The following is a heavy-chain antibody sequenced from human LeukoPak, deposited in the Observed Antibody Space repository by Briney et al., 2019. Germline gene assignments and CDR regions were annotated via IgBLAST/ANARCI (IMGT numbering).Heavy chain of an antibody. CDR1: GGTFSSYA. CDR3: ARAEITGTTADAFDI. Sequence: SVKVSCKASGGTFSSYAISWVRQAPGQGLEWMGGIIPIFGTANYAQKFQGRVTMTRDMSTSTVYMELSSLRSEDTAVYYCARAEITGTTADAFDIWGQGTMVTVSS. V-gene: IGHV1-69*05. D-gene: IGHD1-20*01. J-gene: IGHJ3*02. CDR2: IIPIFGTA.